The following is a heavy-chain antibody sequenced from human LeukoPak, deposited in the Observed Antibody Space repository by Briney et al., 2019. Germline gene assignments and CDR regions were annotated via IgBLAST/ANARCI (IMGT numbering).Heavy chain of an antibody. V-gene: IGHV4-34*01. CDR2: INHSGSA. CDR1: GGSFSGYY. CDR3: ARVDDY. J-gene: IGHJ4*02. Sequence: SETLSLTCTVYGGSFSGYYWSWIRQPPGKGLEWIGEINHSGSANYNPSLKSRVTISVDTSKNQFSLKVSSVTAADTAVYYWARVDDYWGEGTLVTVSS.